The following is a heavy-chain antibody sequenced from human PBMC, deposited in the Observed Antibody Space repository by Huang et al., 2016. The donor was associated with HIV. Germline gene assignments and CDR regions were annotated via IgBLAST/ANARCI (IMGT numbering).Heavy chain of an antibody. J-gene: IGHJ4*02. Sequence: QLQLQESGPGQVKPSETLSLTCTVSGDFISSTNYYWGWIRQSPGKGLEWVGGVYQRGRTNYNPSLKSRVTLSVDTSRNQFSLRLNSVTAADTAVYYCASQHIGAAATWFWGRGTQVAVSS. CDR2: VYQRGRT. D-gene: IGHD6-13*01. V-gene: IGHV4-39*01. CDR3: ASQHIGAAATWF. CDR1: GDFISSTNYY.